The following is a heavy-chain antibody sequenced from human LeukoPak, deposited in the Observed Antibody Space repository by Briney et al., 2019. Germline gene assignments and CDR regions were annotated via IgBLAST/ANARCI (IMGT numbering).Heavy chain of an antibody. CDR3: ARDHDGDYVFVQREYYYYYGMDV. Sequence: GASVKVSCKASGGTFSSYAISWVRQAPGQGLEWMGRIIPIFGIANYAQKFQGRVTITADKSTSTAYMELSSLRSEDTAVYYCARDHDGDYVFVQREYYYYYGMDVWGQGTTVTVSS. J-gene: IGHJ6*02. CDR2: IIPIFGIA. V-gene: IGHV1-69*04. D-gene: IGHD4-17*01. CDR1: GGTFSSYA.